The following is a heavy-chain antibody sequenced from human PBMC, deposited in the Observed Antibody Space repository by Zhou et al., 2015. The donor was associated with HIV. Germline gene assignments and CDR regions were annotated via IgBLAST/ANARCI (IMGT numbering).Heavy chain of an antibody. Sequence: QTQLVESGGGVIQPGKSLRLSCAASGFTFINHAMHWVRQSPGGGLEWVAVISNDGYYSYYGDSVKGRFTISRDNAKNTLYLEMNSLKGEDTAVYFCASDWAYGMNVWGQGTTVTVAS. CDR1: GFTFINHA. J-gene: IGHJ6*02. CDR3: ASDWAYGMNV. D-gene: IGHD3-16*01. V-gene: IGHV3-30*04. CDR2: ISNDGYYS.